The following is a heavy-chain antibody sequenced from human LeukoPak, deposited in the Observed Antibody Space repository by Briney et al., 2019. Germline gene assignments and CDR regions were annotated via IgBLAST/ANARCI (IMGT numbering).Heavy chain of an antibody. J-gene: IGHJ4*02. CDR1: GYTFTSYG. CDR3: ARDRDFWSGYGTLDFDY. V-gene: IGHV1-18*01. D-gene: IGHD3-3*01. CDR2: INAYNGNT. Sequence: ASVKVSCKASGYTFTSYGISWVRQAPGQGLEWMGWINAYNGNTNYAQKLQGRVTMTTDTSTSTAYMELRSLRSDDTAVYYCARDRDFWSGYGTLDFDYWGQGTLVTVSS.